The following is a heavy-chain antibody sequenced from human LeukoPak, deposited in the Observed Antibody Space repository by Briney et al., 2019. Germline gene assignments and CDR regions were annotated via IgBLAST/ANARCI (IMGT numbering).Heavy chain of an antibody. Sequence: ASVKVSCKASGYTFTSYYMHWVRQAPGQGLEWMGIINPSGGSTSYAQKFQGRVTMTRDMSTSTVYMELSSLRSEDTAVYYCARDHSESKPPPGLFVLRFLEWLLSSGGFDPWGQGTLVTVSS. CDR1: GYTFTSYY. CDR2: INPSGGST. J-gene: IGHJ5*02. V-gene: IGHV1-46*01. CDR3: ARDHSESKPPPGLFVLRFLEWLLSSGGFDP. D-gene: IGHD3-3*01.